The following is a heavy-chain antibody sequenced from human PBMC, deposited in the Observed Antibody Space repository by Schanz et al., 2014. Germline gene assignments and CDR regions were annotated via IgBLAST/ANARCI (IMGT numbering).Heavy chain of an antibody. CDR3: AKVRYSSGWRGDYFDE. CDR1: GFTFSSYA. CDR2: FNDGGVNK. D-gene: IGHD6-25*01. Sequence: VQLVESGGGVVQPGRSLRLSCAASGFTFSSYAMSWVRQAPGKGLEWVSSFNDGGVNKYYADSVKGRFTISSDNSKSTLYLQMSSLRAEDTAVYYCAKVRYSSGWRGDYFDEWGQGTLVTVSS. J-gene: IGHJ4*02. V-gene: IGHV3-23*04.